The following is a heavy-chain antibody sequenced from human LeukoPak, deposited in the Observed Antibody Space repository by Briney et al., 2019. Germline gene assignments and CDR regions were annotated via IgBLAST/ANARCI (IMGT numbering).Heavy chain of an antibody. CDR3: ARVGLGYRYDNSFDP. Sequence: GGSLRLSCAASGVTFSNYGMSWVRQAPGKGLEWILYISSSNSLIYYADTVKGRFTISRDNAKNSLYPQMNSLRDEDTAVYYCARVGLGYRYDNSFDPWGQGTLVTVSS. CDR1: GVTFSNYG. J-gene: IGHJ5*02. V-gene: IGHV3-48*02. CDR2: ISSSNSLI. D-gene: IGHD5-18*01.